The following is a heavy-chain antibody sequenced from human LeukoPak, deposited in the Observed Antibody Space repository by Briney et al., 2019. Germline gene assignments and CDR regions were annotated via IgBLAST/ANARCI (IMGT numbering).Heavy chain of an antibody. Sequence: GGSLRLSCAASGFTFSRYWMSWVRQAPGKGLEWVANIKEDGSKIYYVDSVKGRFTISRHNAKRSLYLQMNSLRAEDTAVYYCARDLGGYGDYGTNFDYWGQGTLVTVSS. V-gene: IGHV3-7*01. CDR1: GFTFSRYW. D-gene: IGHD4-17*01. CDR2: IKEDGSKI. J-gene: IGHJ4*02. CDR3: ARDLGGYGDYGTNFDY.